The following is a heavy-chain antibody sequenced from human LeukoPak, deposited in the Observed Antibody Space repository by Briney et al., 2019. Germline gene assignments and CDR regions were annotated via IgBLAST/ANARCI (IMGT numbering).Heavy chain of an antibody. J-gene: IGHJ3*02. CDR3: AIRCSGGSCHSGAFDI. Sequence: ASVKVSCKASGYTFTGYYMHWVRQAPGQGLEWMGWINPNSGGTNYAQKFQGRVTMTRDTSISTAYMELSRLRSDDTAVYYCAIRCSGGSCHSGAFDIWGQGTMVTVSP. V-gene: IGHV1-2*02. D-gene: IGHD2-15*01. CDR2: INPNSGGT. CDR1: GYTFTGYY.